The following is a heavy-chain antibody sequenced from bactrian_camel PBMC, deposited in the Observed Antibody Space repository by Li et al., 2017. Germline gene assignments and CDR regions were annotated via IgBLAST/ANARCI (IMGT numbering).Heavy chain of an antibody. CDR2: ISDGGETT. D-gene: IGHD2*01. J-gene: IGHJ4*01. CDR3: LRDILY. CDR1: KYIPGFCG. Sequence: DVQLVESGGGSVQAGGSLKLSCTTDKYIPGFCGMGWVRQAPGKGLEWVSRISDGGETTGYANAVKDRFTISRDNAKNTVYLQMNNLKPDDTAVYYCLRDILYWGQGTQVTVS. V-gene: IGHV3S40*01.